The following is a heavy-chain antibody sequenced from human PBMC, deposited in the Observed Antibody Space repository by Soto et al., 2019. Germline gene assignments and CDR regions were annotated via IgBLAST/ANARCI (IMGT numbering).Heavy chain of an antibody. J-gene: IGHJ6*02. Sequence: ASVKVSCKASGYTFTSYDMHWVRQAPGQGLEWMGWISAYNGNTNYAQKLQGRVTMTTDTSTSTAYMELRSLRSDDTAVYYCARDFNIGGMDVWGQGTTVTVSS. CDR3: ARDFNIGGMDV. CDR2: ISAYNGNT. V-gene: IGHV1-18*01. CDR1: GYTFTSYD. D-gene: IGHD5-12*01.